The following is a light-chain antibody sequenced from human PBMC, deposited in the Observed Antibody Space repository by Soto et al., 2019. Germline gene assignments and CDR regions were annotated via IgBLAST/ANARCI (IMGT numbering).Light chain of an antibody. V-gene: IGLV2-14*03. CDR2: EVR. CDR3: CSFTTTTSYV. CDR1: TSDVGGYNS. Sequence: QSVLTQPASVSGSPGQSITISCTGTTSDVGGYNSVSWYQQHPGKAPKLIIYEVRRRPSGVSNRFSGSMAANTASLTIPGLQTEDEADYYCCSFTTTTSYVFGTGTKVTVL. J-gene: IGLJ1*01.